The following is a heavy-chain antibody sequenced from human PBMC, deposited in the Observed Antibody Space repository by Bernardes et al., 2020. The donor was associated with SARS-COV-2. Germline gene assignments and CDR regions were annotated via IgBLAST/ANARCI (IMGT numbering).Heavy chain of an antibody. CDR1: GYTFTGYY. J-gene: IGHJ4*02. D-gene: IGHD2-2*01. CDR3: ARLPSCSSTSCQYSGPGYSSNWYDDY. Sequence: ASVKVSCKAFGYTFTGYYIHWVRQAPGQGLEWMGWINPNSGGTYYAQKFQGRVTITRDTSISTAFMELSRLTSDDTAVYYCARLPSCSSTSCQYSGPGYSSNWYDDYWGQGTLVTVSS. V-gene: IGHV1-2*02. CDR2: INPNSGGT.